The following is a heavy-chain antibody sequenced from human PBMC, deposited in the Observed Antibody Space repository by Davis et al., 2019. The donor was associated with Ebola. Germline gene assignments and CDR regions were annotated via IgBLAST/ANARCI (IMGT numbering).Heavy chain of an antibody. CDR1: GYSFTSYW. D-gene: IGHD1-26*01. CDR2: IDPSDSYT. V-gene: IGHV5-10-1*01. CDR3: ARHVYLIVGATYEIDY. J-gene: IGHJ4*02. Sequence: GESLKISCKGSGYSFTSYWISWVRQMPGKGLEWMGRIDPSDSYTNYSPSFQGHVTISADKSISTAYLQWSSLKASDTAMYYCARHVYLIVGATYEIDYWGQGTLVTVSS.